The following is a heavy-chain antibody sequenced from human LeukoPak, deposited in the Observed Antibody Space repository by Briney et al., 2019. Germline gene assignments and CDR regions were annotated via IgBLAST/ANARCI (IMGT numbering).Heavy chain of an antibody. CDR1: GGSISSSNW. V-gene: IGHV3-7*01. CDR2: IDRHGDEP. J-gene: IGHJ4*02. CDR3: VRDEWNGFWSGYYHFGNYFHF. Sequence: PSGTLSLTCAVSGGSISSSNWWSWVRQPPGKGLEWVANIDRHGDEPRYVDSVKGRFTISRHNAENSLWLQMNNVRVEDTAVYYCVRDEWNGFWSGYYHFGNYFHFWGQGSLVTVSA. D-gene: IGHD3-3*01.